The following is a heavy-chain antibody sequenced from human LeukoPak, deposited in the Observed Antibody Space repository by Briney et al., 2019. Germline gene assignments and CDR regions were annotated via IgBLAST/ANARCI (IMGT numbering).Heavy chain of an antibody. CDR1: GGSISSSSYY. D-gene: IGHD1-26*01. CDR3: ARHVGIVGATRKSLVGDFDY. J-gene: IGHJ4*02. CDR2: IYYSGST. Sequence: SETLSLTCTVSGGSISSSSYYWGWIRQPPGKGLEWIGSIYYSGSTHYNPSLKSRVTISVDTSKNQFSLKLSSVTAADTAVYYCARHVGIVGATRKSLVGDFDYWGQGTLVTVSS. V-gene: IGHV4-39*01.